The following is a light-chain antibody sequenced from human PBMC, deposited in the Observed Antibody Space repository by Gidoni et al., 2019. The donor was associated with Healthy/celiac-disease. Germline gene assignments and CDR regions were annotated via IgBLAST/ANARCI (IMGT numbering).Light chain of an antibody. J-gene: IGKJ1*01. CDR2: GTS. CDR1: QSGSSKY. CDR3: QQYGSSPV. V-gene: IGKV3-20*01. Sequence: EIVLTQSPGTLSLLPGERATLPCRASQSGSSKYLAWYQQKPGQAPRLLIYGTSRRATGIPDRFSGSGSGTDFTLTISRLEPEDLPVYYCQQYGSSPVFGQGTKVEIK.